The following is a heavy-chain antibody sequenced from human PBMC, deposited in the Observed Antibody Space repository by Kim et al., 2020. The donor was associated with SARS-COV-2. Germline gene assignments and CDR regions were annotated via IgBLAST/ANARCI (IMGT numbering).Heavy chain of an antibody. CDR3: ARVGGDFPHDAFDI. D-gene: IGHD3-10*01. V-gene: IGHV4-31*03. Sequence: SETLSLTCTVSGGSISSGGYYWSWIRQHPGKGLEWIGYIYYSGSTYYNPSLKSRVTISVDTSKNQFSLKLSSVTAADTAVYYCARVGGDFPHDAFDIWGQGTMVTVSS. J-gene: IGHJ3*02. CDR1: GGSISSGGYY. CDR2: IYYSGST.